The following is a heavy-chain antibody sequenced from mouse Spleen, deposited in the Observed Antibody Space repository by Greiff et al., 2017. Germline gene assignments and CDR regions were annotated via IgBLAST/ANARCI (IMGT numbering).Heavy chain of an antibody. CDR2: IYPGSGSN. V-gene: IGHV1-55*01. CDR3: ARGDYYGYDFDY. CDR1: GYTFTSYW. D-gene: IGHD1-2*01. Sequence: QVQLKQPGAELVKPGASVKMSCKASGYTFTSYWITWVKQRPGQGLEWIGDIYPGSGSNNYNEKFKSKATLTVDTSSSTAYMQLSSLTSEDSAVYYCARGDYYGYDFDYWGQGTTLTVSS. J-gene: IGHJ2*01.